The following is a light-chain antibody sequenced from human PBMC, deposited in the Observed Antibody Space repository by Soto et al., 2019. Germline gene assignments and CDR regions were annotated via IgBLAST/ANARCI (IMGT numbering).Light chain of an antibody. CDR1: HSVSSSY. V-gene: IGKV3-20*01. CDR3: QQYGSSPWT. CDR2: GAS. J-gene: IGKJ2*01. Sequence: EIVLTQTPGTLSLSPGERATLPCRASHSVSSSYLAWYQQKPGQAPRLLIYGASRRATGIPDRFSGSGSGTDFTLTISRLEPEDFAVYYCQQYGSSPWTFGQGTKLEIK.